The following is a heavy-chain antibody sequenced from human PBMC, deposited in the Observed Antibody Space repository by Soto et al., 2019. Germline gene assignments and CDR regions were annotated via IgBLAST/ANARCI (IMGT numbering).Heavy chain of an antibody. Sequence: QITLNESGPTVVRPTETLTLTCRFSGFSLTTSGVGVGWIRQSPGKAPEWLALIYWDDDKRYSASLKSRITITKDTSNNQVVLTVSDLDPTDTATYYCAHRVLRTVFGLVTTTAISFDFWVQGTPVAVAS. J-gene: IGHJ4*02. V-gene: IGHV2-5*02. D-gene: IGHD3-3*01. CDR3: AHRVLRTVFGLVTTTAISFDF. CDR2: IYWDDDK. CDR1: GFSLTTSGVG.